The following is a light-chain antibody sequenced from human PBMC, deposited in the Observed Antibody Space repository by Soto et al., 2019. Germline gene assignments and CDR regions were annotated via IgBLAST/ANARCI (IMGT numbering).Light chain of an antibody. CDR1: QSVSSY. V-gene: IGKV3-11*01. Sequence: EIVLTQSPATLSLSPGERATLSCRASQSVSSYLVWYQQKPGQAPRLLIYDASNRATGIPARFSGSGSGTDLTLPISSIEPEDCAVYYCQQRNNWPPITFGQGTRLEIK. CDR3: QQRNNWPPIT. J-gene: IGKJ5*01. CDR2: DAS.